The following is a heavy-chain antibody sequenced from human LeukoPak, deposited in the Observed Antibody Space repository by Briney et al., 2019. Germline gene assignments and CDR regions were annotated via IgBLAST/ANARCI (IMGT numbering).Heavy chain of an antibody. Sequence: GASVTVSCKASGYTFTGHYMHRVRQAPGQGLEWMGWINPNSGGTHYAQKFQGRVALTRDTSISTAYMELSRLRSDDTAMYYCARDQVPITAALTNWFDPWGQGTLVTVSS. CDR1: GYTFTGHY. CDR3: ARDQVPITAALTNWFDP. CDR2: INPNSGGT. J-gene: IGHJ5*02. D-gene: IGHD6-13*01. V-gene: IGHV1-2*02.